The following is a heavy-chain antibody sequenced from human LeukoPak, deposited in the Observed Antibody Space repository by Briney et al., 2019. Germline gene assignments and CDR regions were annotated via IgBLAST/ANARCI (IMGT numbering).Heavy chain of an antibody. J-gene: IGHJ3*02. Sequence: KPSETLSLTCTVSGGSISSYYWSWIRQPPGKGLEWIGYIYYSGSTNYNPSLKSRVTISVDTSKNQFSLKLSSVTAADTAVYYCAREGLYCSGGSCYSKVAFDIWGQGTMVTVSS. D-gene: IGHD2-15*01. CDR3: AREGLYCSGGSCYSKVAFDI. CDR1: GGSISSYY. CDR2: IYYSGST. V-gene: IGHV4-59*01.